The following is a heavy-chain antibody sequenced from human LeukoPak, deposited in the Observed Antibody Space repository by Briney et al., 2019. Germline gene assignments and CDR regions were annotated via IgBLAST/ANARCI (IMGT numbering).Heavy chain of an antibody. J-gene: IGHJ4*02. V-gene: IGHV4-39*07. D-gene: IGHD3-10*01. CDR1: GGSISTSNYY. Sequence: SETLSLTCTVSGGSISTSNYYWGWIRQPPGKGLEWIGEINHSGSTNYNPSLKSRVTISVDTSKNQFSLKLSSVTAADTAVYYCARGSRPVNYWGQGTLVTVSS. CDR3: ARGSRPVNY. CDR2: INHSGST.